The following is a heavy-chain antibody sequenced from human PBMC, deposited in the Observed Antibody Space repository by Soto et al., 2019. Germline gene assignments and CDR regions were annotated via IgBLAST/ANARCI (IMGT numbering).Heavy chain of an antibody. D-gene: IGHD3-10*02. CDR3: AREGVFGELPFDY. CDR1: GGTFSSYA. CDR2: MIPIVGTA. J-gene: IGHJ4*02. Sequence: QVQLVQSGAEVKKPGSSVKVSCKASGGTFSSYAISWVRQALGQGLEWMGGMIPIVGTANYAQKFQGRVTITADESTSTAYMELSSLRSEDTAVYYCAREGVFGELPFDYWGQGTLVTVSS. V-gene: IGHV1-69*01.